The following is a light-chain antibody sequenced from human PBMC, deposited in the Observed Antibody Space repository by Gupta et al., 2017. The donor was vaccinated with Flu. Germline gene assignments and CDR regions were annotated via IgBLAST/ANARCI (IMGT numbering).Light chain of an antibody. CDR1: QSVSSSY. CDR3: QQYGSAYS. J-gene: IGKJ2*03. CDR2: GAS. Sequence: VLTQSPGTLSLSPGERATLSCRASQSVSSSYLAWYQQKPGQAPRLLIYGASSRATGIPDRFSGSGSGTDFTLTISRLEPEDFAVYYCQQYGSAYSFGQGTKLEIK. V-gene: IGKV3-20*01.